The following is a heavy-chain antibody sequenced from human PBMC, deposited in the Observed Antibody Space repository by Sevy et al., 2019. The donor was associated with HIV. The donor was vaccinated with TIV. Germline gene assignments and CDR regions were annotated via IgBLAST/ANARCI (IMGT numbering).Heavy chain of an antibody. CDR1: GFTFSNAW. Sequence: GGSLRLSCAASGFTFSNAWMSWVRQAPGKGLEWVGRIKSKTDGGSTDYAAPVKGRFTISRDDSKNTLYLQMNSLKTEDTAVYYCTTQDGGYYFDYWGQGTLVTVSS. V-gene: IGHV3-15*01. D-gene: IGHD3-16*01. CDR2: IKSKTDGGST. CDR3: TTQDGGYYFDY. J-gene: IGHJ4*02.